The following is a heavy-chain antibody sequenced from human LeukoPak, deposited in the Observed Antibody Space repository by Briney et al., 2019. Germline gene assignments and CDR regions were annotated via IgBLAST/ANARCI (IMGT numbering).Heavy chain of an antibody. Sequence: GGSLRLSYAPSGFTFSSYAMSWVRQAPGKGLEWVAVTSGGGSGTYYADSVRGRFTISRDNSKNTVYLQMNSLRAEDTAIYYCAKAVGSSGYFSRDAFDIWGQGTMVTVSS. D-gene: IGHD3-22*01. J-gene: IGHJ3*02. CDR1: GFTFSSYA. CDR2: TSGGGSGT. CDR3: AKAVGSSGYFSRDAFDI. V-gene: IGHV3-23*01.